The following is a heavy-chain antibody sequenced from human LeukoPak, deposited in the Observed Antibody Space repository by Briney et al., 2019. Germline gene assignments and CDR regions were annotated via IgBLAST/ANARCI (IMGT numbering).Heavy chain of an antibody. V-gene: IGHV3-48*02. D-gene: IGHD3-22*01. CDR3: AGVSGYYYSSFDY. CDR1: GFTFSSYS. J-gene: IGHJ4*02. Sequence: GGSLRLSCAVSGFTFSSYSMNWVRQAPGKGLEWVSYISSTGSTIYYADSVKGRFTISRDDAKNSLYLQMNSLRDEDTAVYYCAGVSGYYYSSFDYWGQGTLVTVSS. CDR2: ISSTGSTI.